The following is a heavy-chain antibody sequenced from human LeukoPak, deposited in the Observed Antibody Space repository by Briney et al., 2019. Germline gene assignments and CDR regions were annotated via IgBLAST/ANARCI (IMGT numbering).Heavy chain of an antibody. CDR1: GYTFTSYA. V-gene: IGHV7-4-1*02. Sequence: ASVKVSCTASGYTFTSYAMNWVRQAPGQGLEWMGWINTNTGNPTYAQGFTGRFVFSLDTSVSTAYLQISSLKAEDAAVYYCATEGSGKGGYYKNLWGQGTLVTVSS. D-gene: IGHD3-10*01. CDR3: ATEGSGKGGYYKNL. J-gene: IGHJ4*02. CDR2: INTNTGNP.